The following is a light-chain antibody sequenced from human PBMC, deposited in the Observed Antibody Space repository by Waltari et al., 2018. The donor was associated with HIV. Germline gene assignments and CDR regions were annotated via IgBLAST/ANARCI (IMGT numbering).Light chain of an antibody. CDR1: SSDVGGYNH. V-gene: IGLV2-8*01. CDR2: EVT. J-gene: IGLJ3*02. CDR3: VSYAGINNRWA. Sequence: QSALTQPPSASGSPGQSVTISCPGTSSDVGGYNHVSWYQQHPGKAPKFLLYEVTKRPAGVPDRFSGSKSGNTASLTVSGLQAEDEADYYCVSYAGINNRWAFGGGTKLTVL.